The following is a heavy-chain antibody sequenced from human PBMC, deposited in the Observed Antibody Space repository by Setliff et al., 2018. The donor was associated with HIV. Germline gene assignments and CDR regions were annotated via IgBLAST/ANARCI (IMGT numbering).Heavy chain of an antibody. CDR2: VYYSGRT. Sequence: SETLSLTCAVSGGSISSNWWSWVRQSPGGGLEWIGSVYYSGRTYYNPSLRSRVTISVDTSKNQLSLRLTTMTAADTAVYYCARDAFDYTAYYYSYMDVWGKGTTVTVSS. V-gene: IGHV4-4*02. J-gene: IGHJ6*03. D-gene: IGHD4-4*01. CDR3: ARDAFDYTAYYYSYMDV. CDR1: GGSISSNW.